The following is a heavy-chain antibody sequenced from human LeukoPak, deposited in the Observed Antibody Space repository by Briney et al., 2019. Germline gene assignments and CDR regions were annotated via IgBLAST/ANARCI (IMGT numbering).Heavy chain of an antibody. J-gene: IGHJ3*02. D-gene: IGHD5-24*01. CDR3: AREVEMATNGGFDI. CDR2: IIPIFGTA. V-gene: IGHV1-69*05. Sequence: ASVKVSCKASRGTFSSYAISWVRQAPGQGLEWMGRIIPIFGTANYAQKFQGRVTITTDESTSTAYMELSSLRSEDTAVYYCAREVEMATNGGFDIWGQGTMVTVSS. CDR1: RGTFSSYA.